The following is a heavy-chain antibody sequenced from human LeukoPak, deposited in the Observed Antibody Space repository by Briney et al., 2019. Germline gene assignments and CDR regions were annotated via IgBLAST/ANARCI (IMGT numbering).Heavy chain of an antibody. V-gene: IGHV1-2*02. Sequence: GASVKVSCKASGGSFSNFVITWVRQAPGQGLEWMGWINPNNGDTNFAQKFQGRVTMTRDTSINTAYMELSRLRSDDTAVYYCARVPVRGFDYWGQGTLVTVSS. CDR3: ARVPVRGFDY. CDR1: GGSFSNFV. CDR2: INPNNGDT. J-gene: IGHJ4*02. D-gene: IGHD3-10*01.